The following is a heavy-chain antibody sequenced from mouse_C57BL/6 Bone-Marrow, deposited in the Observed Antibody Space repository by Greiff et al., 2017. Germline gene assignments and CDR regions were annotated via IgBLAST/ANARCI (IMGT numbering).Heavy chain of an antibody. CDR3: ARLYGYFDV. CDR1: GFTFSSYG. V-gene: IGHV5-6*01. CDR2: ISSGGSYT. J-gene: IGHJ1*03. Sequence: EVQGVESGGDLVKPGGSLKLSCAASGFTFSSYGMSWVRQTPDKRLEWVATISSGGSYTYYPDSVKGRFTISRDNAKNTLYLQMSSLKSEDTAVYYCARLYGYFDVWGTGTTGTVSS.